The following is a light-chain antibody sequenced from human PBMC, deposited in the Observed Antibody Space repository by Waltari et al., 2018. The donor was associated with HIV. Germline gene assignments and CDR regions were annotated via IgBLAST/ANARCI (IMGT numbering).Light chain of an antibody. J-gene: IGLJ3*02. Sequence: QSVLTQTPSASRAPGQRILMSCSGTNSNVGNNFVSCFQQVSGGAPTLVTYRNDPRPSGVPARFSAAKSGSTASLAIAGLQSDDEAEYFCASWDDNLNHWVFGGGTKLTV. CDR3: ASWDDNLNHWV. CDR1: NSNVGNNF. V-gene: IGLV1-44*01. CDR2: RND.